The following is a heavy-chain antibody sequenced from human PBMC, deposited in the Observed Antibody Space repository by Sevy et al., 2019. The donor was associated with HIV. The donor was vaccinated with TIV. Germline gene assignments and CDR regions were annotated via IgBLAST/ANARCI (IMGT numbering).Heavy chain of an antibody. CDR3: ARDPYYYDGSGYISMDY. CDR1: GGTFSSYA. V-gene: IGHV1-69*04. CDR2: IIPILGIA. J-gene: IGHJ4*02. D-gene: IGHD3-22*01. Sequence: ASVKVSCKASGGTFSSYAISWVRQAPGQGLEWMGRIIPILGIANYAQKFQGRVTITADKSTGTAYMELSSLRSEDTAVYYCARDPYYYDGSGYISMDYWGQGTLVTVSS.